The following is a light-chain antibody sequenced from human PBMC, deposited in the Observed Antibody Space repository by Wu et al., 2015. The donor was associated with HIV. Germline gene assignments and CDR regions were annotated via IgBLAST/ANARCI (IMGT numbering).Light chain of an antibody. J-gene: IGKJ1*01. CDR3: QQYYSYST. CDR2: KAS. CDR1: QSVSSW. Sequence: DIQMTQSPSTLSASIGDRVTITCRASQSVSSWLAWYQQKPGKAPNLLIYKASNLESGVPSRFSGSGSGTEFTLTISSLQPDDFATYYCQQYYSYSTFGQGTKGGNQT. V-gene: IGKV1-5*03.